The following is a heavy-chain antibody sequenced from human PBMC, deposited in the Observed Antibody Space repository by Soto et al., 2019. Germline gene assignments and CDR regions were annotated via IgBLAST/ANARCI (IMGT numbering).Heavy chain of an antibody. CDR3: TLGSWSAETFDI. J-gene: IGHJ3*02. V-gene: IGHV1-69*02. D-gene: IGHD6-13*01. Sequence: SVKVSCKASGGTFSTYTIIWVRQAPGQGLEWMGRIIPMLDITNTAQSFQGRVTITADKPTSTAYLELSALRSDDTAIYFCTLGSWSAETFDIWGRGTMVTVSS. CDR1: GGTFSTYT. CDR2: IIPMLDIT.